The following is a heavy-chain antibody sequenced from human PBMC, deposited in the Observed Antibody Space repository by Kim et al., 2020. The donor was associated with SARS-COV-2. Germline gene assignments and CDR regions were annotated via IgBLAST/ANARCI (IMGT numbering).Heavy chain of an antibody. Sequence: GGSLRLSCAASGFTFSNAWMSWVRQAPGKGLEWVGRIKSKTDGGTTDYAAPVKGRFTISRDDSKNTLYLQMNSLKTEDTAVYYCTTEGMVKHGGGFEYWGQGTLVTASS. V-gene: IGHV3-15*01. D-gene: IGHD2-8*01. CDR1: GFTFSNAW. J-gene: IGHJ4*02. CDR2: IKSKTDGGTT. CDR3: TTEGMVKHGGGFEY.